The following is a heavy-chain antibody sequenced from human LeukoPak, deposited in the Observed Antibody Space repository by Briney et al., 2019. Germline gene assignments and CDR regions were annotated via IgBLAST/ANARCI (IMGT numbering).Heavy chain of an antibody. CDR2: IYPGDSDT. CDR1: GYSFTSYW. D-gene: IGHD2-8*01. Sequence: HGESLKISCKGSGYSFTSYWIGWVRQMPGKGLEWMGIIYPGDSDTRYSPSFQGQVTISADKSISTAYLQWSSLKASDTAMYYCARHGAVYAMGNWFDPWGQGTLVTVSS. CDR3: ARHGAVYAMGNWFDP. V-gene: IGHV5-51*01. J-gene: IGHJ5*02.